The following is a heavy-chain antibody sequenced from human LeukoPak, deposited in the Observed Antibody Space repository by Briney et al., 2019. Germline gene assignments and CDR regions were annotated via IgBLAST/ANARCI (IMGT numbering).Heavy chain of an antibody. D-gene: IGHD5-24*01. CDR3: ARLARYNLLEASDT. Sequence: ASVKVSCKASGFTFHAFGFSWVRQAPGQGLEWMGWVSALQGRLSLTTETSTTTAYMELSSLRYDDTAVCYCARLARYNLLEASDTWGQGTRVTVSS. CDR1: GFTFHAFG. J-gene: IGHJ3*02. V-gene: IGHV1-18*01. CDR2: VSA.